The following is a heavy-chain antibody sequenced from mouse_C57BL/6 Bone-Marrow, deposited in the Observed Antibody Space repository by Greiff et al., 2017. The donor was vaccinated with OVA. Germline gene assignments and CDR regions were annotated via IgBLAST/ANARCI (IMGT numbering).Heavy chain of an antibody. CDR3: ARLRQLRAMDY. D-gene: IGHD6-1*01. CDR2: IYPGGGYT. V-gene: IGHV1-63*01. J-gene: IGHJ4*01. Sequence: QVQLQQSGAELVRPGPSVKMSCKASGYTFTNYWIGWAKQRPGHGLEWIGDIYPGGGYTNYNEKFKGKATLTADKSSSTAYMQFSSLTSEDSAIYYCARLRQLRAMDYWGQGTSVTVSS. CDR1: GYTFTNYW.